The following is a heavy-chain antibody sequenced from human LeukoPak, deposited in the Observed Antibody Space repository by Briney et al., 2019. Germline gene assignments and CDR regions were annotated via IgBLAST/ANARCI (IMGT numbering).Heavy chain of an antibody. D-gene: IGHD3-9*01. CDR3: ASWKYDILTGEVYFDY. Sequence: PSQTLSLTCTVSGGSISSGGYYWSWIRQPAGKGLEWIGRIYTSGSTNYNPSLKSRVTISVDTSRNQFSLKLSSVTAADTAVYYCASWKYDILTGEVYFDYWGQGTLVTVSS. CDR1: GGSISSGGYY. CDR2: IYTSGST. V-gene: IGHV4-61*02. J-gene: IGHJ4*02.